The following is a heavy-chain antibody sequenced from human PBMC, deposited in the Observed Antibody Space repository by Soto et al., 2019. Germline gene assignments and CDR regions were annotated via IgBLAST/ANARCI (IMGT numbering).Heavy chain of an antibody. CDR1: GFTFSSYS. J-gene: IGHJ4*02. V-gene: IGHV3-21*01. Sequence: GGSRRLSCAASGFTFSSYSMNWVRQAPGKGLEWVSSISSSSSYIYYADSVKGRFTISRDNAKNSLYLQMNSLRAEDTAVYYCARSYDILTGYYLYDYWGQGTLVTVSS. D-gene: IGHD3-9*01. CDR2: ISSSSSYI. CDR3: ARSYDILTGYYLYDY.